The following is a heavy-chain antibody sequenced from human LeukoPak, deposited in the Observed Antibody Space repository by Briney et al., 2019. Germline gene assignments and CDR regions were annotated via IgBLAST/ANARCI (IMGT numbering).Heavy chain of an antibody. Sequence: WASVKVSCKASGGTFSSYAISWVRPAPGQGLEWMGGIIPIFGTANYAQKFQGRVTITADESTSTAYMELSSLRSEDTAVYYCARDYYDSSGYAGVRYFDYWGQGTLVTVSS. D-gene: IGHD3-22*01. CDR2: IIPIFGTA. V-gene: IGHV1-69*13. CDR3: ARDYYDSSGYAGVRYFDY. CDR1: GGTFSSYA. J-gene: IGHJ4*02.